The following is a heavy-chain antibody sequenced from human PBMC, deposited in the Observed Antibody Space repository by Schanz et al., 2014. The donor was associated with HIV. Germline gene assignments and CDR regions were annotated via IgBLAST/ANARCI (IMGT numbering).Heavy chain of an antibody. Sequence: VQLLESGGGLVQPGGSLRLSCAASGFTFSSYAMSWVRQAPGKGLEWVAVTWYDGSNKYYADSVKGRFTISRDSFNNTLYLHMSSLRAEDTAVYFCAKDRTDSGWYKEGPRELGEWGQGTLVTVSS. V-gene: IGHV3-30*02. CDR1: GFTFSSYA. CDR2: TWYDGSNK. D-gene: IGHD6-19*01. J-gene: IGHJ4*02. CDR3: AKDRTDSGWYKEGPRELGE.